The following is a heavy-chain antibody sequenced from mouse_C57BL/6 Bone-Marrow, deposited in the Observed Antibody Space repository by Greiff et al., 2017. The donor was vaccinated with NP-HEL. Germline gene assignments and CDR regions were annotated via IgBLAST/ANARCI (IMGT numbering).Heavy chain of an antibody. V-gene: IGHV3-3*01. J-gene: IGHJ2*01. CDR3: ARDRDYGSSYDFDY. CDR2: TFYSGIT. D-gene: IGHD1-1*01. CDR1: GFSINSDCY. Sequence: VQLKESGPSLVRPSQTLSLTCTVTGFSINSDCYWIWIRQFPGNKLEYIGYTFYSGITYYNPSLESRTYITRDTSKNKFSLKLSSVTTAATATYYCARDRDYGSSYDFDYWGQGTTLTVAS.